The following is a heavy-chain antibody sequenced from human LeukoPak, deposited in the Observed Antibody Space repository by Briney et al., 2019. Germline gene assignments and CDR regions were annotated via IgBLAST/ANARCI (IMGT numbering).Heavy chain of an antibody. CDR1: GFTVSSNY. J-gene: IGHJ4*02. D-gene: IGHD6-19*01. CDR2: IKSKTDGGTT. Sequence: PGGSLRLSCAASGFTVSSNYMSWVRQAPGKGLEWAGRIKSKTDGGTTDYAAPVKGRFTISRDDSKNTLYLQMDSLKTEDTAVYYCTTVFGGGYSSRWVSRVDYWGQGTLVTVSS. CDR3: TTVFGGGYSSRWVSRVDY. V-gene: IGHV3-15*01.